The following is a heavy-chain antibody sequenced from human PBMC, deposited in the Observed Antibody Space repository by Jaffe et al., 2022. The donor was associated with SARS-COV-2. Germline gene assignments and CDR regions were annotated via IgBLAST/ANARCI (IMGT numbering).Heavy chain of an antibody. J-gene: IGHJ3*02. CDR2: IYTSGST. Sequence: QVQLQESGPGLVKPSQTLSLTCTVSGGSISSGYYYWSWIRQPAGKGLEWIGRIYTSGSTNCNPSLKSRVTISVDTSKNQFSLNLSSVTAADTAVYYCARAQCSGGSCSGVFDIWGQGTMVTVSS. V-gene: IGHV4-61*02. D-gene: IGHD2-15*01. CDR3: ARAQCSGGSCSGVFDI. CDR1: GGSISSGYYY.